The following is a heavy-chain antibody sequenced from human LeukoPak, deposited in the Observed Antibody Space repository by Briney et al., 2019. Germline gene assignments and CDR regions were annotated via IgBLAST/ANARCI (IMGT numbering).Heavy chain of an antibody. V-gene: IGHV4-39*07. CDR3: ARGYGSGSYRVV. Sequence: SETLSLTCTVSGGSISSSSYYWGWIRQPPGKGLEWIGSIYYSGSTYYNPSLKSRVTISVDTSKNQFSLKLSSVTAADTAVYYCARGYGSGSYRVVWGQGTLVTVSS. CDR1: GGSISSSSYY. J-gene: IGHJ4*02. D-gene: IGHD3-10*01. CDR2: IYYSGST.